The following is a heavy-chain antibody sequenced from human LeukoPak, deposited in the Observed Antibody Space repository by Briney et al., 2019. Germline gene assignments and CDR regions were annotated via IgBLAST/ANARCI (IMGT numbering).Heavy chain of an antibody. J-gene: IGHJ4*02. CDR3: ASRRYYYDSSGYYSYFDY. CDR2: IYYSGST. V-gene: IGHV4-59*01. CDR1: GGSISSYY. D-gene: IGHD3-22*01. Sequence: SETLSLTCTVSGGSISSYYWSWIRQPPGKGLEWIGYIYYSGSTNYNPSLKSRVTISVDTSKNQFSLKLSSVTAADTAVYYCASRRYYYDSSGYYSYFDYWGQGTLATVSS.